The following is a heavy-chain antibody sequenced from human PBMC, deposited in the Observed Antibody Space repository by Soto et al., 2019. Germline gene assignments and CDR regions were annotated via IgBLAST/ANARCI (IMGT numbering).Heavy chain of an antibody. J-gene: IGHJ1*01. Sequence: GGSLRLSCVASGFTFSSYAMSWVRQAPGKGLEWVSSIVGSGGRTYYADSVQGRFTISRDNSKNTLYLQMNSLGAEDTAIFYCAKAPVPDYSAYGSCVFELWGRGTLVTVSS. D-gene: IGHD2-15*01. CDR1: GFTFSSYA. CDR3: AKAPVPDYSAYGSCVFEL. CDR2: IVGSGGRT. V-gene: IGHV3-23*01.